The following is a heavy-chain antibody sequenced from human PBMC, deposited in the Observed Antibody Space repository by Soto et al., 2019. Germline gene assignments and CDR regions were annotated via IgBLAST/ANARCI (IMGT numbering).Heavy chain of an antibody. Sequence: SETLSLTCTVSGGSISSYYWSWIRQPPGKGLEWIGYIYYSGSTNYNPSLKSRVTISVDTSKNQFSLKLSSVTAADTAVYYCARHAGAAPFGVVTHPNYYYYMDVWGKGTTVTVSS. CDR3: ARHAGAAPFGVVTHPNYYYYMDV. V-gene: IGHV4-59*08. J-gene: IGHJ6*03. CDR1: GGSISSYY. CDR2: IYYSGST. D-gene: IGHD3-3*01.